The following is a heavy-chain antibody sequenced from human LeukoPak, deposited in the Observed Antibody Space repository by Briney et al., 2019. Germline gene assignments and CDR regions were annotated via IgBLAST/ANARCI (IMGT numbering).Heavy chain of an antibody. J-gene: IGHJ4*02. V-gene: IGHV1-46*01. CDR1: GYTFTSYY. Sequence: ASVKVSCKASGYTFTSYYMHWVRQAPGQGLEWMGIINPSGGSTSYAQKFQGRVTMTRDTSTSTVYMELSSLRSEDTAVYYCARDNNGSGRAQYYFDYWGQGTLVTVSS. CDR3: ARDNNGSGRAQYYFDY. D-gene: IGHD2-8*01. CDR2: INPSGGST.